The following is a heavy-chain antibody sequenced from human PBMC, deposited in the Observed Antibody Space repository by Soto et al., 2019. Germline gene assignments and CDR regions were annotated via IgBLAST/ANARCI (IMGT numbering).Heavy chain of an antibody. V-gene: IGHV3-49*03. D-gene: IGHD6-6*01. Sequence: SLRLSCTASGFTFGDYAMSWFRQAPGKGLEWVGFIRSKAYGGTTEYAASVKGRFTISRDDSKSIAHLQMNSLKTEDTAVYYCRPTRLDVIAARPLPYYYYGMDVWGQGTTVTVPS. CDR1: GFTFGDYA. J-gene: IGHJ6*02. CDR3: RPTRLDVIAARPLPYYYYGMDV. CDR2: IRSKAYGGTT.